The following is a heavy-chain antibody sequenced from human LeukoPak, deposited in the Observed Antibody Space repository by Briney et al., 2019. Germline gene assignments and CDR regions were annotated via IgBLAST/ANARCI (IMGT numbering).Heavy chain of an antibody. V-gene: IGHV3-21*04. CDR3: ARDGTAVGINYDY. CDR1: AFTFRRYS. CDR2: ISSSSSYI. Sequence: GGSLRLSCAASAFTFRRYSMNWVRQAPGKGLEWVSSISSSSSYIYYADSVKGRFTISRDNAKNSLYPQMNSLRAEDTAVYYCARDGTAVGINYDYWGQGTLVTVSS. D-gene: IGHD6-13*01. J-gene: IGHJ4*02.